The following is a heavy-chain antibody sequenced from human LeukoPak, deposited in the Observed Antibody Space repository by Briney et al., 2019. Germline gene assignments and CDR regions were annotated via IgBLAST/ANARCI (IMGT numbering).Heavy chain of an antibody. V-gene: IGHV4-34*01. CDR1: GGSFSGYY. CDR3: ARDRDMGAYGDYSDY. Sequence: PSETLSLTCVVYGGSFSGYYWSWVRQPPRKGLEWVGEINHSGSTNYNPSLKSRVTISVDTSKNQFSLKVYSVTAADTAVYYCARDRDMGAYGDYSDYWGQGTLVTVSS. J-gene: IGHJ4*02. D-gene: IGHD4-17*01. CDR2: INHSGST.